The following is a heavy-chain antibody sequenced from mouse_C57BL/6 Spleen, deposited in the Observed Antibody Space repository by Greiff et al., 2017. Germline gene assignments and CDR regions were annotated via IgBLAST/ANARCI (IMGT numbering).Heavy chain of an antibody. J-gene: IGHJ1*03. Sequence: EVKLEESGGGLVKPGGSLKLSCAASGFTFSDYGMHWVRQAPEKGLEWVAYISSGSSTIYYADTVKGRFTISRDNAKNTLFLQMTSLRSEDTAMYYCARNYDGPYEYFDVWGTGTTVTVSS. V-gene: IGHV5-17*01. CDR3: ARNYDGPYEYFDV. CDR2: ISSGSSTI. CDR1: GFTFSDYG. D-gene: IGHD1-2*01.